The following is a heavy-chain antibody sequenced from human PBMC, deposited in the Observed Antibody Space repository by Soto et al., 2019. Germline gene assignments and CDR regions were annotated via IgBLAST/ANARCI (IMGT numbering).Heavy chain of an antibody. D-gene: IGHD4-17*01. V-gene: IGHV3-7*01. CDR1: GFTFITSW. Sequence: VQLVESGGGLVQPGGSLRLSCLASGFTFITSWMTWVRQAPGKGLEWVANMKGDGSKENYVDSVKGRFTISRDNAKNSLFLQMNSLRDEDTALYYCARDLNYGVSTVYYDVFDTWGQGTMVTVSP. J-gene: IGHJ3*02. CDR2: MKGDGSKE. CDR3: ARDLNYGVSTVYYDVFDT.